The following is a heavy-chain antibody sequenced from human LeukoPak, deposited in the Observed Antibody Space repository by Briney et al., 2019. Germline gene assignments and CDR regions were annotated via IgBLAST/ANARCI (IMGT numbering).Heavy chain of an antibody. CDR1: GFTFSSYW. CDR2: IKQDGSEK. CDR3: ASARYSDH. V-gene: IGHV3-7*01. J-gene: IGHJ4*02. D-gene: IGHD1-1*01. Sequence: GGSLRLSCAATGFTFSSYWMTRVRQAQGKGLEWVANIKQDGSEKYYVDSVKGRFTISRDNAKNSLYLQMNSLRAEDTAVYYCASARYSDHWGQGTLVTVSS.